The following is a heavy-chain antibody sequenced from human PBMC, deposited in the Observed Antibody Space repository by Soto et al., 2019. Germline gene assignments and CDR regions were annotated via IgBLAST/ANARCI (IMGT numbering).Heavy chain of an antibody. V-gene: IGHV1-2*04. CDR1: GYIFTGCY. J-gene: IGHJ4*02. Sequence: ASVKVSCKAAGYIFTGCYMHCLRQPPGQELEWMGWINPNSGDTNYTQKFQGWVTMTRDTSISTAYMELRRLRSDDTAVYYCATSRISIAVAGATEYFFDHWGQGTLVTVSS. CDR2: INPNSGDT. D-gene: IGHD6-19*01. CDR3: ATSRISIAVAGATEYFFDH.